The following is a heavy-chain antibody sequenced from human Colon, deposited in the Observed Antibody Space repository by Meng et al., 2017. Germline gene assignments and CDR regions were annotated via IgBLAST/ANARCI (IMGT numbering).Heavy chain of an antibody. Sequence: GESLKISCAASGFAFSAHWMHWVRQSDERGLEWVALIKTDGSITGYADSVKGRFTISRDNAKNMLYLQMNSLRAEDTAVYYCARDLHYGTSDSWGQGTLVTVSS. CDR1: GFAFSAHW. CDR3: ARDLHYGTSDS. J-gene: IGHJ4*02. D-gene: IGHD3-16*01. CDR2: IKTDGSIT. V-gene: IGHV3-74*01.